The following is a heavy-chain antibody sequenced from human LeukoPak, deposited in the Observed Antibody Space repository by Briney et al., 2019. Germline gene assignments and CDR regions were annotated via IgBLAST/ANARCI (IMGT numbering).Heavy chain of an antibody. D-gene: IGHD1-26*01. Sequence: GRSLRLSCAASGFTFSNYAIHWVRQAPGKGLEWVAVISYDGSNKYYADSVKGRFAISRDNSKNTLFLQMNNLRAEDTAVYYCARVDWEGSGSYYFDYWGQGTLVTVSS. J-gene: IGHJ4*02. CDR3: ARVDWEGSGSYYFDY. V-gene: IGHV3-30*09. CDR1: GFTFSNYA. CDR2: ISYDGSNK.